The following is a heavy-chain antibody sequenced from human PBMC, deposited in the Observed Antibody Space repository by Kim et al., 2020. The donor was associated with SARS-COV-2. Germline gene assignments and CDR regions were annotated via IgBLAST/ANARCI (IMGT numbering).Heavy chain of an antibody. D-gene: IGHD3-16*01. Sequence: DSVKGRFTNSRDNAKNSLYLQMNSLRAEDTALYYCAKDTRYLLTNAFDSWGQGTMVTVSS. J-gene: IGHJ3*02. V-gene: IGHV3-9*01. CDR3: AKDTRYLLTNAFDS.